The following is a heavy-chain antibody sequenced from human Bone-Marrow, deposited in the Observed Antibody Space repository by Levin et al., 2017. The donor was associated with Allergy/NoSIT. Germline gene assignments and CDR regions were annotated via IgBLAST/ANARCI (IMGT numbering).Heavy chain of an antibody. Sequence: SQTLSLTCTFSGFSLSTSGMCVSWIRQPPGKALEWLALIDWDDDKYYSTSLKTRLTISKDTSKNQVVLTMTNMDPVDTATYYCARIMSIAARNYYYYYYMDVWGKGTTVTVSS. J-gene: IGHJ6*03. V-gene: IGHV2-70*01. CDR2: IDWDDDK. CDR1: GFSLSTSGMC. D-gene: IGHD6-6*01. CDR3: ARIMSIAARNYYYYYYMDV.